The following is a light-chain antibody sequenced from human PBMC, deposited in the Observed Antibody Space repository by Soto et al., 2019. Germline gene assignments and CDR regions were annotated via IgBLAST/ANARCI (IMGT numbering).Light chain of an antibody. J-gene: IGKJ5*01. V-gene: IGKV3-11*01. CDR2: GAS. CDR1: QSVSSRY. Sequence: EIVLTQSAGTLSLSSVERATLSFRASQSVSSRYVAWYQQKRGQATRLXXYGASNRATGIPARFSGSGSGTDFTLTISSLEPEDFAVYYCQQRSNWPPITFGQGTRLEIK. CDR3: QQRSNWPPIT.